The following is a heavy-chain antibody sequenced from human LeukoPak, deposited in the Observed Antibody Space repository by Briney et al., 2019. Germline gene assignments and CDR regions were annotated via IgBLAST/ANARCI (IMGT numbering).Heavy chain of an antibody. Sequence: ASVKVSCKASGYTFINYYLHWVRQAPGQGLVWMGQINPNTGSTNCAQMFQGRVTMTADTSTNTVYMELNSLTSDDTAVYYCARDLSGWGNSVYWGQGTLVTVPS. V-gene: IGHV1-46*01. J-gene: IGHJ4*02. CDR1: GYTFINYY. CDR3: ARDLSGWGNSVY. D-gene: IGHD5/OR15-5a*01. CDR2: INPNTGST.